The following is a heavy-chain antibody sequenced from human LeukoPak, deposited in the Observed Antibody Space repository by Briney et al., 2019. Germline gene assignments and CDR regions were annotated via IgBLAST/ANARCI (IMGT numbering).Heavy chain of an antibody. D-gene: IGHD6-19*01. Sequence: PSETLSLTCTVSGGSISSSSYYWGWIRQPPGKGLEWIGSIYYSGSTYYNPPLKSRVTISVDTSKNQFSLKLSSVTAADTAVYYCARDHYLSSGWYLPGTGFDYWGQGTLVTVSS. CDR2: IYYSGST. CDR3: ARDHYLSSGWYLPGTGFDY. J-gene: IGHJ4*02. CDR1: GGSISSSSYY. V-gene: IGHV4-39*07.